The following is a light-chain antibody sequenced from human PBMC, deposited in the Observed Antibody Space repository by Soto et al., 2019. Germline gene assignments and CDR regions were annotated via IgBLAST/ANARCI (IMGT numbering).Light chain of an antibody. CDR1: QSISTY. J-gene: IGKJ1*01. CDR2: TVS. CDR3: QQSYSSVMT. Sequence: DIQMTQSPSSLSASVGDRVTITCRASQSISTYLNWYQQKPGKAPKFLIYTVSSLQSGVPSRFSGSGSGTDFTLTISSLQPEDFATYYCQQSYSSVMTFGQGTKVEIK. V-gene: IGKV1-39*01.